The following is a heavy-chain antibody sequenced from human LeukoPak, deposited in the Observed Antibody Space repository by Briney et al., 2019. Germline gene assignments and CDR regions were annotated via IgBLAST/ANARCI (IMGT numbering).Heavy chain of an antibody. J-gene: IGHJ4*02. V-gene: IGHV3-9*03. CDR3: AKGRASGDVVTIDYFDY. D-gene: IGHD5-12*01. CDR2: ISWNSGSI. Sequence: GRSLRLSCAASGFTFDDYAMHWVRQAPGKGLEWVSGISWNSGSIGYADSVKGRFTISRDNAKNSLYLQMNSLRAEDMALYYCAKGRASGDVVTIDYFDYWGQGTLVTVSS. CDR1: GFTFDDYA.